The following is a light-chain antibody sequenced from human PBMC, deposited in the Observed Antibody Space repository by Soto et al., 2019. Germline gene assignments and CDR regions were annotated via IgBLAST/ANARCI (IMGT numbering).Light chain of an antibody. CDR3: QSYDSSLGAVV. CDR2: ADS. V-gene: IGLV1-40*01. J-gene: IGLJ2*01. Sequence: QAVVTQAPSVSGAPGQRVTISCTGSSSNIGADYDVLWYQQFPRAAPKLLIYADSNRPSGVPDRFSGSKSGTSASLAITGLQAEDEADYYCQSYDSSLGAVVFGGGTKLTVL. CDR1: SSNIGADYD.